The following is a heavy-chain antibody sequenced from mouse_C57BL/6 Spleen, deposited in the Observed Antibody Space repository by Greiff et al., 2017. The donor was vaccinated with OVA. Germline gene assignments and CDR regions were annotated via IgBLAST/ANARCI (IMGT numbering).Heavy chain of an antibody. CDR3: ARGQDYYGSSPFDY. CDR1: GYSITSGYD. D-gene: IGHD1-1*01. V-gene: IGHV3-1*01. Sequence: DVQLQESGPGMVKPSQSLSLTCTVTGYSITSGYDRHWIRHFPGNKLEWMGYISYSGSTNCNPSLKSRISITHDTSKNHFFLKLNSVTTEDTATYYCARGQDYYGSSPFDYWGQGTTLTVSS. CDR2: ISYSGST. J-gene: IGHJ2*01.